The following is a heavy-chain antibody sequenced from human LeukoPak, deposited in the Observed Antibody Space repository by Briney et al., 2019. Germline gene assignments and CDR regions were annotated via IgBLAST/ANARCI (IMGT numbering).Heavy chain of an antibody. D-gene: IGHD5-12*01. CDR2: SSSGKTNT. CDR3: ARGGRGHDFSPNYYYGLDV. Sequence: GGSLRLSCAASGFIFSNYAMHWVRQAPGKGLEWVAFSSSGKTNTYYADSVKGRFTISRDNAKNTLYLQMDSLRAEDTAVYYCARGGRGHDFSPNYYYGLDVWGQGTTVTVSS. CDR1: GFIFSNYA. V-gene: IGHV3-30-3*01. J-gene: IGHJ6*02.